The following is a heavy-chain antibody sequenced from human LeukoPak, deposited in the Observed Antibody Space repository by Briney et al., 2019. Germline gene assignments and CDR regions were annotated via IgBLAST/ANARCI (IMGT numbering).Heavy chain of an antibody. CDR2: IYYSGST. D-gene: IGHD1-26*01. CDR3: ARDVVGAVAFDI. Sequence: SETLSLTCTVSGGSISSYYWSWIRQPPGKGLEWIGYIYYSGSTNYNPSLKSRVTISVDTSKNQFSLKLSSVTAADTAVYYCARDVVGAVAFDIWGQGTTVTVSS. V-gene: IGHV4-59*01. J-gene: IGHJ3*02. CDR1: GGSISSYY.